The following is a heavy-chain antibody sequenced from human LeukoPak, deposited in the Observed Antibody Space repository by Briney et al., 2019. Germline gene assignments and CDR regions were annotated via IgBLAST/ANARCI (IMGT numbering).Heavy chain of an antibody. J-gene: IGHJ3*02. V-gene: IGHV5-51*01. CDR2: IYPGDSDT. CDR1: GYNFTSYW. Sequence: PGGSLKVFCKGSGYNFTSYWIGWVRQIPGKRLGGVGIIYPGDSDTRYSPSFQGQVTISADKSISTAYLQWSSLKASDTAMYYCARQRITIFGVVTGAFDIWGQGTMVTVSS. CDR3: ARQRITIFGVVTGAFDI. D-gene: IGHD3-3*01.